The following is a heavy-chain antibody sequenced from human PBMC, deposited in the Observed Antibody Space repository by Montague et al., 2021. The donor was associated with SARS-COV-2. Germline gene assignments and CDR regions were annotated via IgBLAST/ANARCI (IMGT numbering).Heavy chain of an antibody. J-gene: IGHJ4*02. Sequence: SLRLSCAASGFTFSSYEMNWVRQAPGKGLEWVSHISSSGSTIYYADSVKGRFTISRDNAKNSLYLQMNSLRAEDTAVYYCARVALHYYDSSGYWGVDDYWGQGTLVTVYS. CDR2: ISSSGSTI. CDR1: GFTFSSYE. CDR3: ARVALHYYDSSGYWGVDDY. V-gene: IGHV3-48*03. D-gene: IGHD3-22*01.